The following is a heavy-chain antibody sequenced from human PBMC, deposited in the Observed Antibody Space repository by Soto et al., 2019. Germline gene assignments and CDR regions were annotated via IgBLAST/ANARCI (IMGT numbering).Heavy chain of an antibody. J-gene: IGHJ5*02. V-gene: IGHV3-21*01. CDR1: GVTFSSYS. CDR3: AREANYPNWFDP. D-gene: IGHD1-7*01. Sequence: PGGSLRHSCAASGVTFSSYSMNWVRQAPGKGLEWVSSISSSSSYIYYADSVKGRFTISRDNAKNSLYLQMNSLRAEDTAVYYCAREANYPNWFDPWGQGTLVTVSS. CDR2: ISSSSSYI.